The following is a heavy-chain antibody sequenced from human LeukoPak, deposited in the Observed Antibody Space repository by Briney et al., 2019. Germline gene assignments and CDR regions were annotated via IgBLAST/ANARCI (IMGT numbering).Heavy chain of an antibody. CDR2: INPSGGST. D-gene: IGHD4-17*01. J-gene: IGHJ4*02. CDR3: ARDHLNGDYQFHDLGY. Sequence: GASVKVSCKASGYTFTSYYMHWVRQAPGQGLEWMGIINPSGGSTSYAQKFQGRVTMTRDMSTSTVYMELSSLRSGDTAVYYCARDHLNGDYQFHDLGYWGQGTLVTVSS. V-gene: IGHV1-46*01. CDR1: GYTFTSYY.